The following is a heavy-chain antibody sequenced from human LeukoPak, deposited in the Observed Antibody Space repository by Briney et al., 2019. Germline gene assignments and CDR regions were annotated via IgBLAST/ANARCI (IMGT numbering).Heavy chain of an antibody. J-gene: IGHJ6*03. CDR3: AGYYYYYMDV. Sequence: GGSLRLSRAASGFTFSSYGMHWVRQAPGKGLEWVAFKRYDGSNKYYADSVKGRFTISRDNSKNTLYLQMNSLRAEDTAVYYCAGYYYYYMDVWGKGTTVTIS. V-gene: IGHV3-30*02. CDR2: KRYDGSNK. CDR1: GFTFSSYG.